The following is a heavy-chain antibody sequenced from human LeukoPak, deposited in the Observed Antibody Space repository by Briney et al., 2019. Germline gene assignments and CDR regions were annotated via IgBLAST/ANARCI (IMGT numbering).Heavy chain of an antibody. CDR2: IYPGDSDT. Sequence: GGSLKISCKGSGYSFTSYWVGWGGQMPGKSLEWMGIIYPGDSDTRYSPSFQGQVTISADKSISTAYLQWSSLKASDTAMYYCARESRSSSDYWGQGTLVTVSS. CDR3: ARESRSSSDY. J-gene: IGHJ4*02. D-gene: IGHD6-6*01. CDR1: GYSFTSYW. V-gene: IGHV5-51*03.